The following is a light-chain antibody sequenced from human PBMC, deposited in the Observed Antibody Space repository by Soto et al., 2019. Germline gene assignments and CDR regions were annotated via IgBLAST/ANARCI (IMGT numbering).Light chain of an antibody. CDR1: QGISSY. Sequence: AIRMTQSLCSFSASTGDRVTITCRASQGISSYLAWYQQKPGKAPKLLIYAASTLQSGVPSRFSGSGSGTDFTLTISCLQPEDFGTYYCQQYYSYLTWTFGQGTKVEIK. J-gene: IGKJ1*01. CDR2: AAS. V-gene: IGKV1-8*01. CDR3: QQYYSYLTWT.